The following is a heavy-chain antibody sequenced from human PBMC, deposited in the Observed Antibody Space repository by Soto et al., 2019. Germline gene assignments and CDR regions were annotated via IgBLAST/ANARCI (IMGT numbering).Heavy chain of an antibody. CDR2: ISYDGSNK. CDR3: ARDSPKTGGLDY. J-gene: IGHJ4*02. Sequence: LRLSCAASGFTFSSYSMHWVRQAPGKGLEWVAVISYDGSNKYYADSVKGRFTISRDNSKNTLYLQMNSLRAEDTAVYYCARDSPKTGGLDYWGQGTLVTVSS. CDR1: GFTFSSYS. V-gene: IGHV3-30-3*01. D-gene: IGHD1-26*01.